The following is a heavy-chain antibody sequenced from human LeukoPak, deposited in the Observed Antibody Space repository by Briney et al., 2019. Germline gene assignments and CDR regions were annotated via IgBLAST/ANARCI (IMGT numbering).Heavy chain of an antibody. Sequence: GGSLRLSCAASGFTLRSYWMHWFRQAPGKGLVWVARINSDGSIKTYADSVEGRFTISRDNADNTLYLQMNSLRAEDTAVYYCAKDFLDNRERPYYMDVWGKGTTVTVSS. CDR1: GFTLRSYW. V-gene: IGHV3-74*01. D-gene: IGHD1-1*01. J-gene: IGHJ6*03. CDR3: AKDFLDNRERPYYMDV. CDR2: INSDGSIK.